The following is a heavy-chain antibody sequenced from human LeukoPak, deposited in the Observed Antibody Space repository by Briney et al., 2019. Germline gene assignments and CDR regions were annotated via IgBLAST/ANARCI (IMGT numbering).Heavy chain of an antibody. CDR3: ARDSFEWYIFDY. CDR1: VFTFSSYW. D-gene: IGHD3-9*01. J-gene: IGHJ4*02. V-gene: IGHV3-74*01. CDR2: TNRDGSST. Sequence: GGSLRLSCAASVFTFSSYWMHWVRQAPGKGPVWVARTNRDGSSTAYADSVKGRFTISKDNAKNTLYLLMNSLRAEDTAVYYCARDSFEWYIFDYWGQGTLVTVSS.